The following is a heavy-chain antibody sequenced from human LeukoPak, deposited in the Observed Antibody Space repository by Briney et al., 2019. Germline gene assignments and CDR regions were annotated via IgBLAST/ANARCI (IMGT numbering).Heavy chain of an antibody. CDR3: ARGQYEDIELMVYDDGYYFDY. CDR1: GFTFSSYS. D-gene: IGHD2-8*01. CDR2: ISSSSSYI. J-gene: IGHJ4*02. Sequence: GGSLRLSCAASGFTFSSYSMNWVRQAPGKGLEWVSSISSSSSYIYYADSVKGRFTISRDNAKNSLYLQMNSLRAEDTAVYYCARGQYEDIELMVYDDGYYFDYWGQGTLVTVSS. V-gene: IGHV3-21*01.